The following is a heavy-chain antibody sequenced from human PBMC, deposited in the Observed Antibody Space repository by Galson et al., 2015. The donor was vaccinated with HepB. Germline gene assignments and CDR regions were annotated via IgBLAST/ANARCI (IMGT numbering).Heavy chain of an antibody. CDR1: GFSFSSYW. V-gene: IGHV3-7*01. D-gene: IGHD1-20*01. J-gene: IGHJ4*02. CDR2: IKQDGSEK. Sequence: SLRLSCAASGFSFSSYWMSWVRQAPGKGLEWVANIKQDGSEKYYVDSVEGRFTISRDNAENSLYLQLNSLGAEDTAVYYCARMHNWNYFDFWGQGTLVTVSS. CDR3: ARMHNWNYFDF.